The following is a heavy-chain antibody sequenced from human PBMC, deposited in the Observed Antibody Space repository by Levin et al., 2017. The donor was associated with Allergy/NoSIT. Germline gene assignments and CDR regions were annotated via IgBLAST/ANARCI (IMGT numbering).Heavy chain of an antibody. CDR3: VKGAKFSSGSNYFYYYMDV. CDR2: ISFDGNEK. CDR1: GFIFSNYA. Sequence: PGGSLRLSCVASGFIFSNYAMHWVRQAXGKGLEWVARISFDGNEKYYVQSVKGRFTIFRDNSKNTLYLQMSSLNTEDTAVYYCVKGAKFSSGSNYFYYYMDVWGKGTTVSVS. J-gene: IGHJ6*03. D-gene: IGHD6-19*01. V-gene: IGHV3-30*18.